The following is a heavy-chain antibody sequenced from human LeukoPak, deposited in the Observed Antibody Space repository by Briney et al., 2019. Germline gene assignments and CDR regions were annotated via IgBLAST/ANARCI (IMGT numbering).Heavy chain of an antibody. J-gene: IGHJ5*02. CDR3: ARGSSSGWYGGWFDP. CDR1: GGSISSSSYY. D-gene: IGHD6-19*01. CDR2: IYYSGST. Sequence: SETLSFTCTVSGGSISSSSYYWGWIRQPPGKGLEWIGSIYYSGSTYYNPSLKSRVTISVDTSKNQFSLKLSSVTAADTAVYYRARGSSSGWYGGWFDPWGQGTLVTVSS. V-gene: IGHV4-39*01.